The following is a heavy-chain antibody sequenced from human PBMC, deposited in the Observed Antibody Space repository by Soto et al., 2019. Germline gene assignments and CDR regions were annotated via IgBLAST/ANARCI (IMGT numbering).Heavy chain of an antibody. V-gene: IGHV3-23*01. CDR2: IYGGGNGP. Sequence: VQVLESGGGLVQPGGSLRLSCAATGFTFSGFAMSWVRQAPGKGLEWVSRIYGGGNGPHYADSVKGRVTISRDNSKNTLYLQMNSLRAEDTAVYYCAKMEGMDPWAYSFDYWGQGTLVTVSS. CDR1: GFTFSGFA. CDR3: AKMEGMDPWAYSFDY. D-gene: IGHD2-2*03. J-gene: IGHJ4*02.